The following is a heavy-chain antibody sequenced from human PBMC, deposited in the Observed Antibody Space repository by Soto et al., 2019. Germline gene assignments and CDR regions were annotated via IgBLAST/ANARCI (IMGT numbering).Heavy chain of an antibody. V-gene: IGHV1-69*13. D-gene: IGHD2-2*02. CDR2: IIPIFGTA. CDR1: GGTFSSYA. J-gene: IGHJ5*02. CDR3: ARDICCSSTSCYKSWNWFDP. Sequence: SVKVSCKASGGTFSSYAISWVRQAPGQGLEWMGGIIPIFGTANYAQRFQGRVTITADESTSKDYMKLSSLSSEDTAVYYCARDICCSSTSCYKSWNWFDPWGQGTLVTVSS.